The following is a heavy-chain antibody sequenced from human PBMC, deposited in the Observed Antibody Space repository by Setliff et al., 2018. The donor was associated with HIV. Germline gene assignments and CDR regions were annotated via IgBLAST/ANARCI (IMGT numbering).Heavy chain of an antibody. CDR3: ARDKAVAGNHRPYYFDY. D-gene: IGHD6-19*01. Sequence: PGGSLRLSCAASGFTFSDYEMNRVRQAPGKGLEWVSYISSSGDSIYYADSVKGRFTISRDNAKNSLYLQMNSLRAEDTAVYYCARDKAVAGNHRPYYFDYWGQGTLVTVSS. J-gene: IGHJ4*02. CDR2: ISSSGDSI. CDR1: GFTFSDYE. V-gene: IGHV3-48*03.